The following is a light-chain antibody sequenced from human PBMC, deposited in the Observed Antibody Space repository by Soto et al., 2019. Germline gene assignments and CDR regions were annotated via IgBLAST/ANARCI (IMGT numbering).Light chain of an antibody. J-gene: IGKJ1*01. CDR3: QQYNNWPQT. Sequence: EIVMTQSPATLSVSPGERATLSYSASQSVSSNLAWYQQKPGQAPRLLIYGASTRATGIPARFSGSGSGTEFTLTISSLQSEDFAVYYCQQYNNWPQTFGQGTKVEIK. CDR1: QSVSSN. V-gene: IGKV3-15*01. CDR2: GAS.